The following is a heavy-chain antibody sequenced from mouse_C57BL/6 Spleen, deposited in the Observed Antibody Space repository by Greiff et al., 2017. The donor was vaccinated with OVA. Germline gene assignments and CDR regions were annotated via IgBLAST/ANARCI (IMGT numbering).Heavy chain of an antibody. V-gene: IGHV1-64*01. CDR1: GYTFTSYW. J-gene: IGHJ3*01. CDR3: APIYYYGSSRSY. D-gene: IGHD1-1*01. Sequence: VQLQQPGAELVKPGASVKLSCKASGYTFTSYWMHWVKQRPGQGLEWIGMIHPNSGSTNYNEKFKSKATLTVDKSSSTAYMQLSSLTSEDSAVYYCAPIYYYGSSRSYWGQGTLVTVSA. CDR2: IHPNSGST.